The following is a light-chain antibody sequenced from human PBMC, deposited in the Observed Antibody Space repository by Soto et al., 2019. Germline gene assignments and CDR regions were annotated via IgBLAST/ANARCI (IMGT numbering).Light chain of an antibody. J-gene: IGKJ4*01. CDR3: QQYKSWPPVT. CDR2: GAS. CDR1: QSVSDN. Sequence: EIVMTQSPATLSVSPGEGATLSCRASQSVSDNLAWYQQKPGQAPSLLIYGASTRAAGVPVRFSGGGSGTEFTLTISSLQSEDFAVYYCQQYKSWPPVTFGGGTKVDIK. V-gene: IGKV3-15*01.